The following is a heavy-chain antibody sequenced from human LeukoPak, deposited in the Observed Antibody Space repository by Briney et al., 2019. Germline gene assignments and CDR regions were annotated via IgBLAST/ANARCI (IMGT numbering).Heavy chain of an antibody. D-gene: IGHD2-2*01. Sequence: GSYEYYADSVKGRFTISRDTSRNTLFLQMNSLRAEDTAVYYCAKVEDRYCSSTSCLYYYGMDVWGQGTMVTVSS. J-gene: IGHJ6*02. V-gene: IGHV3-30*01. CDR3: AKVEDRYCSSTSCLYYYGMDV. CDR2: GSYE.